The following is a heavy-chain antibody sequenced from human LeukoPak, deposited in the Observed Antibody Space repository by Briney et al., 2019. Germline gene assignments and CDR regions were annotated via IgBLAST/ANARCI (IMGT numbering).Heavy chain of an antibody. CDR1: GGSISSYY. CDR3: ARGVPHYGDYCHFDY. Sequence: SETLSLTCTVSGGSISSYYWSWIRQPPGKGLEWIGYIYYSGSTNYNPSLKSRVTISVDTSKNQFSLKLSSVTAADTAVYYCARGVPHYGDYCHFDYWGQGTPGTVSS. V-gene: IGHV4-59*01. D-gene: IGHD4-17*01. CDR2: IYYSGST. J-gene: IGHJ4*01.